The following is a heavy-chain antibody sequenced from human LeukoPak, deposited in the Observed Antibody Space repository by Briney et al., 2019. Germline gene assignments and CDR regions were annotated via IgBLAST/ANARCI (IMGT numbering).Heavy chain of an antibody. CDR1: GFTFSSYS. CDR3: ARERDGYNINLDY. CDR2: ISSSSSYI. V-gene: IGHV3-21*01. D-gene: IGHD5-24*01. J-gene: IGHJ4*02. Sequence: GGSLRLSCAASGFTFSSYSMNWVRQAPGKGLEWVSSISSSSSYIYYADSVKGRFTISRDNAKNSLYLQMNSLRAEDTAVYYCARERDGYNINLDYWGQGTLVTVSS.